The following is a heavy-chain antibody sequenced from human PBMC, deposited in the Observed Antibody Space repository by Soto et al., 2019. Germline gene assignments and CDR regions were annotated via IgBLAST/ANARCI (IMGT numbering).Heavy chain of an antibody. V-gene: IGHV3-23*01. D-gene: IGHD1-26*01. CDR3: AKDQGDASNTFDL. CDR2: IRGSGDST. J-gene: IGHJ4*02. CDR1: DFTFSRYA. Sequence: EVRLSESGGGWVHPGGPWRLPCAASDFTFSRYARFGARQAPGKGLGWVSTIRGSGDSTFYADSVKGRFTVSRDNSENTLYLQMNSLRAEDTAFYYCAKDQGDASNTFDLWGQGTLVTVSS.